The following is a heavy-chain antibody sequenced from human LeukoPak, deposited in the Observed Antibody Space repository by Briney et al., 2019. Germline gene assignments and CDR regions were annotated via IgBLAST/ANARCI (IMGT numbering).Heavy chain of an antibody. J-gene: IGHJ5*02. CDR3: ARDPELGATGDWFDP. Sequence: GGSLRLSCAASGFTFSSYSMNWVRQAPGKGLEWVSSISSSSSYIYYADSVKGRFTISRDNAKNSLYLQMNSLRAEDTAVYYCARDPELGATGDWFDPWGQGTLVTVSS. CDR1: GFTFSSYS. V-gene: IGHV3-21*01. D-gene: IGHD1-26*01. CDR2: ISSSSSYI.